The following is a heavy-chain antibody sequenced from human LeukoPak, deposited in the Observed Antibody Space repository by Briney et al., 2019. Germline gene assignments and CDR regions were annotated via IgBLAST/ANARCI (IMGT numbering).Heavy chain of an antibody. CDR3: ARLSGYYYSPWYFDY. V-gene: IGHV4-59*01. CDR2: IYYSGST. D-gene: IGHD3-22*01. CDR1: GGSISSYY. J-gene: IGHJ4*02. Sequence: SETLSLTCTVSGGSISSYYWSWIRQPPGKGLEWIGYIYYSGSTNYNPSLKSRITISVDTSKNQFSLKLSSVTAADTAVYYCARLSGYYYSPWYFDYWGQGTLVTVSS.